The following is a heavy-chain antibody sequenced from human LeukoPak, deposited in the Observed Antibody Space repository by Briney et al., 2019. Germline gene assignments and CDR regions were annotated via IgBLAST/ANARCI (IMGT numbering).Heavy chain of an antibody. J-gene: IGHJ4*02. V-gene: IGHV3-15*01. CDR2: IKSKTDGGTT. D-gene: IGHD3-10*01. CDR1: GFTVSSNY. Sequence: PGGSLRLSCAASGFTVSSNYMSWVRQAPGKGLEWVGRIKSKTDGGTTDYAAPVKGRFTISRDDSKNTLYLQMNSLKTEDTAVYYCTTDLYYYGSGSWYYFDYWGQGTLVTVSS. CDR3: TTDLYYYGSGSWYYFDY.